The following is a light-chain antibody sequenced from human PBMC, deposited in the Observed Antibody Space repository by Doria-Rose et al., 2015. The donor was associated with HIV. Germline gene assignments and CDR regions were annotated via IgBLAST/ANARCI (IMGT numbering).Light chain of an antibody. J-gene: IGKJ1*01. V-gene: IGKV3-20*01. Sequence: FTQSPGTLSLSPGERATLSCRASQSFSSTYLAWYQQKPGQAPSLLIYDGSTRATGIPDRFSASGSGTDFTLTINRLEPEDFALYYCHQYGTSWTFGQGTKVVI. CDR1: QSFSSTY. CDR3: HQYGTSWT. CDR2: DGS.